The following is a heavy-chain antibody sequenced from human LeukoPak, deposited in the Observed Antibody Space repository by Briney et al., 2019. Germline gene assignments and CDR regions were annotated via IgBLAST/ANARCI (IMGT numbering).Heavy chain of an antibody. CDR1: GGSISSSY. Sequence: SETLSLTCTVSGGSISSSYWSWIRQPPGKGLEWIGYIYYSGSTNYTPSLKSRVTISVDTSKNQFSLKLASVTAADTAVYYCALARINHASGSHPYYFDYWGQGTLVTVSS. V-gene: IGHV4-59*08. D-gene: IGHD3-10*01. CDR3: ALARINHASGSHPYYFDY. J-gene: IGHJ4*02. CDR2: IYYSGST.